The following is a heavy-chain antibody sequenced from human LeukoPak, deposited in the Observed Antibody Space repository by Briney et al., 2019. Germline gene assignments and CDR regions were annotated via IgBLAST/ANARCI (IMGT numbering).Heavy chain of an antibody. CDR2: IYYSGST. CDR3: ARVSPARSIASDY. V-gene: IGHV4-31*03. J-gene: IGHJ4*02. CDR1: GGSISSGGYY. D-gene: IGHD3-22*01. Sequence: SQTLSLTCTVSGGSISSGGYYWSWTRQHPGKGLEWIGYIYYSGSTYYNPSLKSRVTISVDTSKNQFSLKLSSVTAADTAVYYCARVSPARSIASDYWGQGTLVTVSS.